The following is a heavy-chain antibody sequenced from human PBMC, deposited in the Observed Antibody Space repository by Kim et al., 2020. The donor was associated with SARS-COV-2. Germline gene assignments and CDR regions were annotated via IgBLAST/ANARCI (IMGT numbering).Heavy chain of an antibody. Sequence: GESLKISCKGSGYSFTSYWIGWVRQMPGKGLEWMGIIYPGDSDTRYSPSFQGQVTISADKSISTAYLQWSSLKASDTAMYYCATVRRVNSGYDPADYWGQGTLVTVSS. CDR2: IYPGDSDT. J-gene: IGHJ4*02. CDR3: ATVRRVNSGYDPADY. V-gene: IGHV5-51*01. CDR1: GYSFTSYW. D-gene: IGHD5-12*01.